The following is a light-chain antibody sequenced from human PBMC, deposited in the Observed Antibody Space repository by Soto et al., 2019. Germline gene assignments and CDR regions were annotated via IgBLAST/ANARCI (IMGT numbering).Light chain of an antibody. CDR1: QSVSSY. Sequence: EIVLTQSPATLSLSPGERATLSCRASQSVSSYLAWYQQKPGQAPRLLIYDASNRATGIPARFSSSGSGTDFTLTISSLEPEDFAVYYCQQRSTFGGGTKVDIK. CDR2: DAS. CDR3: QQRST. J-gene: IGKJ4*01. V-gene: IGKV3-11*01.